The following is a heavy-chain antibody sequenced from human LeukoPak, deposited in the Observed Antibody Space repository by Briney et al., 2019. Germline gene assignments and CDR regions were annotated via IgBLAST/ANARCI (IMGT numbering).Heavy chain of an antibody. V-gene: IGHV3-53*01. Sequence: GGSLRLSCAASGFTVSSNYMSWVRQAPGKGLEWVSVIYSGGSTYYADSVKGRFTISRDNSKNTLYLQMNSLRAEDTAVYYCARVYVEMATSWEPILTTFDYWGQGTLVTVSS. CDR3: ARVYVEMATSWEPILTTFDY. D-gene: IGHD5-24*01. CDR1: GFTVSSNY. CDR2: IYSGGST. J-gene: IGHJ4*02.